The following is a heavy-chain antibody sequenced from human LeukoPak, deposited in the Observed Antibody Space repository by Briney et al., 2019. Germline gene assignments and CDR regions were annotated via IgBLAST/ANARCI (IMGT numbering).Heavy chain of an antibody. V-gene: IGHV1-3*01. CDR1: GYSFNNYA. J-gene: IGHJ4*02. CDR2: INCGSGKT. Sequence: ASVKVSCKASGYSFNNYAMQWVRQAPGQRLEWMGWINCGSGKTKYSEKFQGRVTITRDQSATTAYMDLSSLRSEDTAVYYCARSIWYNRQYYFDSWGQGTLVTVSS. CDR3: ARSIWYNRQYYFDS. D-gene: IGHD6-13*01.